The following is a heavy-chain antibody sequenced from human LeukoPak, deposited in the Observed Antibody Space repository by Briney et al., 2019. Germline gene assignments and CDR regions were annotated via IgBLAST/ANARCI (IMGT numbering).Heavy chain of an antibody. CDR3: AREGAAPMYYYYMDV. J-gene: IGHJ6*03. D-gene: IGHD2-2*01. V-gene: IGHV4-59*01. Sequence: SETLSLTCTVSGGSISSYYWSWIRQPPGKGLEWIGYINYSGSTNYNPSLKSRVTISLDTSKNQFSQKLNSVTAADTAVYYCAREGAAPMYYYYMDVWGKGTTVTVSS. CDR2: INYSGST. CDR1: GGSISSYY.